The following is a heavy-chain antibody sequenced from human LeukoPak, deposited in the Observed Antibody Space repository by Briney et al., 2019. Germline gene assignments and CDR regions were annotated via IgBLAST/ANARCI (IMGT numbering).Heavy chain of an antibody. CDR3: ARGTGEQLVHRRYYYGMDV. J-gene: IGHJ6*02. CDR1: GGTFSSYA. V-gene: IGHV1-69*13. D-gene: IGHD6-6*01. CDR2: IIPIFGTA. Sequence: ASVKVSCKASGGTFSSYAISWVRQAPGQGLEWMGGIIPIFGTANYAQKFQGRVTITADESTSTAYMELSSLRSEDTAVYYCARGTGEQLVHRRYYYGMDVWGQGTTVTVSS.